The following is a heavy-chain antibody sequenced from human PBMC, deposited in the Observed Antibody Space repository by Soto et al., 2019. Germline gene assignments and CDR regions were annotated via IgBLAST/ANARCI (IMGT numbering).Heavy chain of an antibody. CDR3: PAAYSYDSSGWAY. Sequence: EVQLVESGGGLVKPGGSLRLSCAASGFTFSKAWLNWVRQAPGKGLEWVGRIKSTTAGGTTDYAAPVKGRFTITRDESKNTLYLQMNSLNPEDTALYYCPAAYSYDSSGWAYWGQGTLVTVSS. CDR1: GFTFSKAW. CDR2: IKSTTAGGTT. V-gene: IGHV3-15*07. D-gene: IGHD3-22*01. J-gene: IGHJ4*02.